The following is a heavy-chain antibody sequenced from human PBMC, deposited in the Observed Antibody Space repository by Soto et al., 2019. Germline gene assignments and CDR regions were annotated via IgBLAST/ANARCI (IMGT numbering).Heavy chain of an antibody. D-gene: IGHD3-16*02. V-gene: IGHV3-20*04. J-gene: IGHJ4*02. CDR3: ARSVMITFGGVIVKGSGYYFDY. CDR2: INWNGGST. Sequence: GGSLRLSCAASGFTFDDYGMSWVRQAPGKGLEWVSGINWNGGSTGYADSVKGRFTISRDNAKNSLYLQMNSLRAEDTALYYCARSVMITFGGVIVKGSGYYFDYWGQGTLVTVSS. CDR1: GFTFDDYG.